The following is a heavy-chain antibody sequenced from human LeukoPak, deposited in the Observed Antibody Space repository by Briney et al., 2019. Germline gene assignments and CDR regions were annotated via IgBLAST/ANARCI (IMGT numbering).Heavy chain of an antibody. D-gene: IGHD3-22*01. J-gene: IGHJ3*02. CDR2: ISAYNGNT. Sequence: ASVKVSCKASGYTFTSYGISWVRQAPGQGLEWMGWISAYNGNTNYAQKLQGRLTMTTDTSTSTAYMELRSLRSDDTAVYYCARDHYYDSSASGDAFDIWGQGTMVTVSS. V-gene: IGHV1-18*01. CDR1: GYTFTSYG. CDR3: ARDHYYDSSASGDAFDI.